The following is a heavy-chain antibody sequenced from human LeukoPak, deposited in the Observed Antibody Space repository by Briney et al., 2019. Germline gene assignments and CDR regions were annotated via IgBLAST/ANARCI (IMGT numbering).Heavy chain of an antibody. CDR3: ARDPSPYSSSWYSDY. Sequence: PSETLSLTCNVSGGSISSYYWSWIRQSPGKGLEWIGYIYYSGSTNYNPSLKSRVTISVDTSKNQFSLKLSSVTAADTAVYYCARDPSPYSSSWYSDYWGQGTLVTVSS. J-gene: IGHJ4*02. CDR2: IYYSGST. CDR1: GGSISSYY. D-gene: IGHD6-13*01. V-gene: IGHV4-59*12.